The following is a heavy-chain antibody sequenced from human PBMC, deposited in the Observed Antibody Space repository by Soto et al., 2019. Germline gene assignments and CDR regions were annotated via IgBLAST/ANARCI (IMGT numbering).Heavy chain of an antibody. CDR3: ARGNKGPGHYGPGSQGWYGP. Sequence: QVQLVQSGAEVKKPGSSVRVSCKVSGGTFISHAINWLRQAPGQGLEWMGVIIPVTETPNNAEKFQGRVAITAHKSPSTVYMELRSLTFDDTAVYFCARGNKGPGHYGPGSQGWYGPWGQGTLVTVSS. CDR2: IIPVTETP. CDR1: GGTFISHA. D-gene: IGHD3-10*01. V-gene: IGHV1-69*06. J-gene: IGHJ5*02.